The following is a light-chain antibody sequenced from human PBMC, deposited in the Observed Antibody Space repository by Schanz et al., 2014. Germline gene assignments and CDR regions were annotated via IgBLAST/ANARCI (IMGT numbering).Light chain of an antibody. J-gene: IGKJ2*01. Sequence: EIVLTQSPGTLSLSPGERATLSCRASQSLSSNSLAWFRQKPGQAPRLLIYGASIRATGIPDRFSGSGSGTDFTLAISRLEPEDFAVYYCQQYGDSPYTFGQGTKLEIK. CDR1: QSLSSNS. CDR3: QQYGDSPYT. CDR2: GAS. V-gene: IGKV3-20*01.